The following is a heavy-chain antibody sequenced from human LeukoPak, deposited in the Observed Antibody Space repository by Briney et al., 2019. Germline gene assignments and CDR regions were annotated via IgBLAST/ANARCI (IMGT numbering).Heavy chain of an antibody. CDR2: IYHMRST. J-gene: IGHJ4*02. CDR1: GDSISSSY. V-gene: IGHV4-59*01. Sequence: SETLSLTCTVSGDSISSSYWSWIRQPPGKGLEWIGYIYHMRSTNYNPSLKSRVTISVDTSKNQFSLKLSSVPAADTAVYYCARGSYYYDSSGYYYLYFFDYWGQGTLVTVSS. CDR3: ARGSYYYDSSGYYYLYFFDY. D-gene: IGHD3-22*01.